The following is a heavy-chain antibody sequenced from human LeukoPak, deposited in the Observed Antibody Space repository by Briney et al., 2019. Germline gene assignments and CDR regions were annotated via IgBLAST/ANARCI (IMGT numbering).Heavy chain of an antibody. D-gene: IGHD2-15*01. Sequence: GGSLRLSCAASGFTFKLYWMHWVRQVPGRGPVWVSRINHDGSDTIYSDSVRGRFTISRDDAKNTLYLQMNNLRAEDTAVYYCVRGGPSTWSWGQGTLVTVSS. V-gene: IGHV3-74*01. CDR3: VRGGPSTWS. CDR2: INHDGSDT. CDR1: GFTFKLYW. J-gene: IGHJ5*02.